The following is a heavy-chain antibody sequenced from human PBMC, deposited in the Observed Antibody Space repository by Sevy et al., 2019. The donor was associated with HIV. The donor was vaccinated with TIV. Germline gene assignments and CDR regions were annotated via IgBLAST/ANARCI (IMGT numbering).Heavy chain of an antibody. CDR3: ARPPYSSYAFDI. CDR1: GGTFSSYA. D-gene: IGHD6-6*01. J-gene: IGHJ3*02. Sequence: ASVKVSCKASGGTFSSYAISWVRQAPGQGLEWMGGIIPIFGTANYAQKFQGRVTITADESTSTAYKELSSLRSEDTAVYYCARPPYSSYAFDIWGQGTMVTVSS. V-gene: IGHV1-69*13. CDR2: IIPIFGTA.